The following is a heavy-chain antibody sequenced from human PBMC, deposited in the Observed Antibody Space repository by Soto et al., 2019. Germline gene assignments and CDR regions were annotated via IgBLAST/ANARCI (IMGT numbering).Heavy chain of an antibody. CDR2: MAYDGNRE. Sequence: QVQLVESGGGVVQPGRSLRLSCAASGFTFSMYVMHWVRQAPGKGLEWVAVMAYDGNREYYGDSVKGRFFVSRDNSKNTLYLQMTSLRPEDTVVYYCARVGGSFYGSWDSWGQGALVTGSS. CDR3: ARVGGSFYGSWDS. V-gene: IGHV3-30-3*01. D-gene: IGHD1-26*01. CDR1: GFTFSMYV. J-gene: IGHJ4*02.